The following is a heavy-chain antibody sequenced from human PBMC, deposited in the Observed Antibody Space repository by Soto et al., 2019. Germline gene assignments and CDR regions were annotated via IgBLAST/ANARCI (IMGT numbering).Heavy chain of an antibody. CDR2: IIPMLGTA. CDR3: ARVGPAHYYDSSGYYSPLDY. J-gene: IGHJ4*02. Sequence: QVQLVQSGAEVKKPGSSVKVSCKASGDTFSSYAINWVRQAPGQGLEWMGGIIPMLGTANYAQKLKGRVTITEGESTSTVYMELSSLRSEDTAVYYCARVGPAHYYDSSGYYSPLDYWGQGTLVTVSS. CDR1: GDTFSSYA. V-gene: IGHV1-69*01. D-gene: IGHD3-22*01.